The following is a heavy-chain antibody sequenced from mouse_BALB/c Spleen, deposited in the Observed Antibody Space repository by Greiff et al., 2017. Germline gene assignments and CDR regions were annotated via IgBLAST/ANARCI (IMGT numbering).Heavy chain of an antibody. CDR1: GYSITSGYY. CDR2: ISYDGSN. Sequence: ESGPGLVKPSQSLSLTCSVTGYSITSGYYWNWIRQFPGNKLEWMGYISYDGSNNYNPSLKNRISITRDTSKNQFFLKLNSVTTEDTATYYCARVGGNYEFAYWGQGTLVTVSA. J-gene: IGHJ3*01. CDR3: ARVGGNYEFAY. V-gene: IGHV3-6*02. D-gene: IGHD2-1*01.